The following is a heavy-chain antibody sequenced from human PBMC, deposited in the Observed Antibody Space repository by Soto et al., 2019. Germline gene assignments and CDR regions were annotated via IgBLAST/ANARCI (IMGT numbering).Heavy chain of an antibody. D-gene: IGHD2-2*02. CDR1: GGTFSSYT. CDR3: ARGARYCSSTSCYNYYYMDV. J-gene: IGHJ6*03. CDR2: IIPIRGIA. Sequence: QVQLVQSGAEVKKPGSSVKVSCKASGGTFSSYTISWVRQAPGQGLEWMGRIIPIRGIANYAQKFQGRVTITADKSTSTAYMELSSLRSEDTAVYYCARGARYCSSTSCYNYYYMDVWGKGTTVTVSS. V-gene: IGHV1-69*02.